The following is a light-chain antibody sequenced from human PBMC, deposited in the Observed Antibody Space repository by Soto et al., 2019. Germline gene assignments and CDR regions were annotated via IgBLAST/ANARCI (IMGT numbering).Light chain of an antibody. CDR1: QAISSY. CDR2: AAS. J-gene: IGKJ3*01. V-gene: IGKV1-9*01. Sequence: IQLTQSPSSLSASVGDRVTITCRASQAISSYLAWYQQKPGKAPKLLIYAASTLQSGVPSRFSGSGSGTDFTLTISSLQPEDFATYYCQQLNSYRAFGPGTKVDIK. CDR3: QQLNSYRA.